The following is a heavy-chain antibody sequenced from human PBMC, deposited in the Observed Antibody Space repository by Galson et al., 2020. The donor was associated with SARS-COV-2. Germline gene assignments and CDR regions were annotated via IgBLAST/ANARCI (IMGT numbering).Heavy chain of an antibody. D-gene: IGHD1-26*01. Sequence: SETLSLTCTVSGGSISSYYWSWFRQPPGKGLEWLGYIYYSGNTNYNPSLKSRVTISVDTSKNQFSLELNSVTPADTAVYYCARAPVGRNWFDPWGQGTLVTVSS. CDR3: ARAPVGRNWFDP. V-gene: IGHV4-59*13. CDR1: GGSISSYY. J-gene: IGHJ5*02. CDR2: IYYSGNT.